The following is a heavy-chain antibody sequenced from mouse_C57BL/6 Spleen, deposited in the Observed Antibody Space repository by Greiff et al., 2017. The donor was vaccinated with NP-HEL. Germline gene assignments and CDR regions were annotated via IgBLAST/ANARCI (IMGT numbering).Heavy chain of an antibody. D-gene: IGHD2-1*01. CDR3: ARQGIYYGNYEGFAY. CDR2: ISNGGGST. V-gene: IGHV5-12*01. CDR1: GFTFSDYY. J-gene: IGHJ3*01. Sequence: EVQLVESGGGLVQPGGSLKLSCAASGFTFSDYYMYWVRQTPEKRLEWVAYISNGGGSTYYPDTVKGRFTISRDNAKNTLYLQMSRLKSEDTAMYYCARQGIYYGNYEGFAYWGQGTLVTVSA.